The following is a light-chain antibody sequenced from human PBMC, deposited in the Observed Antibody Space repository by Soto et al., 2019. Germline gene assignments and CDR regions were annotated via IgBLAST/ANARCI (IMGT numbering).Light chain of an antibody. Sequence: QSVLTQPPSVSGTPGQRVTISCSGSSSNIGNNDVYWYQQLPGTAPKLLIYRNNQRPSGVPDRFSGSRSGTSASLAISGLRSGDEADYYCAAWDDSLSGRLFGGGTQLTVL. CDR1: SSNIGNND. CDR3: AAWDDSLSGRL. V-gene: IGLV1-47*01. J-gene: IGLJ7*01. CDR2: RNN.